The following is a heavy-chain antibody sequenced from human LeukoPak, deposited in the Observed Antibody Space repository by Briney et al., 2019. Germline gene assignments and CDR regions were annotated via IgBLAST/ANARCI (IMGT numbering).Heavy chain of an antibody. CDR2: ISGSGGST. J-gene: IGHJ3*02. Sequence: GGSLRLSCAASGFTFSSYAMSWVRQAPGKGLEWVSAISGSGGSTYYADSVKGRFTISRDNSKNTLYLQMNSLRAEDTAVYYCAKDLYDSSGYYYGGDALDIWGQGTMVTVSS. CDR3: AKDLYDSSGYYYGGDALDI. CDR1: GFTFSSYA. V-gene: IGHV3-23*01. D-gene: IGHD3-22*01.